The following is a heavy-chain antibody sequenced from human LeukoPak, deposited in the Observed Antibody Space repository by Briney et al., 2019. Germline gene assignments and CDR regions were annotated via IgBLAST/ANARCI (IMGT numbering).Heavy chain of an antibody. J-gene: IGHJ4*02. CDR1: GYTFSSFA. CDR3: AKDLRGYDMDFDY. CDR2: ISGSGIST. Sequence: GGSLRLSCAASGYTFSSFAMSWVRQAPGKGLEWVSSISGSGISTYYADSLKGRVTISRDSFKNTLFLQLNSLRAEDTAVYYCAKDLRGYDMDFDYWGQGTLVTVSS. D-gene: IGHD5-12*01. V-gene: IGHV3-23*01.